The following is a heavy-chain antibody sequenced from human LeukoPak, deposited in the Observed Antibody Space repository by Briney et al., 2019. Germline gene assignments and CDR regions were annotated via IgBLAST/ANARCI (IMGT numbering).Heavy chain of an antibody. CDR1: GFTFSSYA. CDR2: ISGRGGDT. D-gene: IGHD2-15*01. J-gene: IGHJ4*02. V-gene: IGHV3-23*01. CDR3: AARKHLVVVVAATPVDY. Sequence: SGGSLRLSCAASGFTFSSYAMTWVRQAPGKGPEWVSSISGRGGDTYYADSVKGRFTISRDDSKNTLYLQMNSLRAEDTAVYYCAARKHLVVVVAATPVDYWGQGTLVTVSS.